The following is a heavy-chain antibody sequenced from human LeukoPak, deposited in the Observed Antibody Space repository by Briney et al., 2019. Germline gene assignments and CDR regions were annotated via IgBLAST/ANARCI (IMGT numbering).Heavy chain of an antibody. V-gene: IGHV3-23*01. D-gene: IGHD3-10*01. CDR1: GFTFSSYA. Sequence: GGSLRLSCAASGFTFSSYAMSWVRQAPGKGLEWVSAILGSGGGTYYTDSVKGRFTISRDNSKNTLCLQMNSLRAEDTAVYYCATTPGAYYYYHMDVWGQGTTVTVSS. J-gene: IGHJ6*02. CDR2: ILGSGGGT. CDR3: ATTPGAYYYYHMDV.